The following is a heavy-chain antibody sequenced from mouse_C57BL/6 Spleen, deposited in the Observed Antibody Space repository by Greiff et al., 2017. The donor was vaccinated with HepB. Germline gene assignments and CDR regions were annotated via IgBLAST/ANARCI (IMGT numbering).Heavy chain of an antibody. D-gene: IGHD2-4*01. CDR3: ARRGDYDEGFRWYFDV. CDR2: IHPNSGST. CDR1: GYTFTSYW. Sequence: QVQLQQPGAELVKPGASVKLSCKASGYTFTSYWMHWVKQRPGQGLEWIGMIHPNSGSTNYNEKFKSKATLTVDKSSSTAYMQLSSLTSEDSAVYYCARRGDYDEGFRWYFDVWGTGTTVTVSS. V-gene: IGHV1-64*01. J-gene: IGHJ1*03.